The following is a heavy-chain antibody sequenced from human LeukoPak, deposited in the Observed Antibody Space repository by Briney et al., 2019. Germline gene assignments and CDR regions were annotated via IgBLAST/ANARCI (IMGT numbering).Heavy chain of an antibody. Sequence: SETLSLTCTVSGYSISSGYYWGWIRQPPGKGLEWIGSIYHSGSTYYNPSLKSRVTISVDTSKNQFSLKLSSVTAADTAVYYCASFYGFATRRDYWGQGTLVTVSS. CDR2: IYHSGST. J-gene: IGHJ4*02. CDR1: GYSISSGYY. CDR3: ASFYGFATRRDY. D-gene: IGHD3-10*01. V-gene: IGHV4-38-2*02.